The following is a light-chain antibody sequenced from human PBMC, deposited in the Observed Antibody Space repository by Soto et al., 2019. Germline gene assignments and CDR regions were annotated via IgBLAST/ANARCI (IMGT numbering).Light chain of an antibody. CDR3: QHYNSYSEA. CDR1: QGISSY. Sequence: IQLTQSPSSLSASVGDRVTITCRASQGISSYLAWCQQKPGKAPKLLIYAASTLQSGVPSRFSGSGSGTEFTLTISSLQPDDFATYYCQHYNSYSEAFGQGTKVDI. CDR2: AAS. J-gene: IGKJ1*01. V-gene: IGKV1-9*01.